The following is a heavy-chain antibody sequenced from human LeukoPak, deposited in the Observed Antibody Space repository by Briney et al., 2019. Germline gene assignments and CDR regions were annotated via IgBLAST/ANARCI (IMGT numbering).Heavy chain of an antibody. CDR1: GGSITSGSYY. CDR2: IYTSGST. J-gene: IGHJ4*02. V-gene: IGHV4-61*02. Sequence: SETLSLTCTVSGGSITSGSYYWSWIRQLAGKGLEWIGRIYTSGSTNYNPSLKSRVTISLDTSKNKFSLKLTSVTAADTAVYYCAREFAKAFDYWGQGTLVTVSS. CDR3: AREFAKAFDY. D-gene: IGHD2-21*01.